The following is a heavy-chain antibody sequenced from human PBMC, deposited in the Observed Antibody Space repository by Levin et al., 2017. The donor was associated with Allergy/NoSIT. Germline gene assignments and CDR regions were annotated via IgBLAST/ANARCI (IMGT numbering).Heavy chain of an antibody. CDR3: ARDRVDCSSTSCHNYYYYDGMDV. CDR2: ISSSSSYI. CDR1: GFTFSSYS. D-gene: IGHD2-2*02. J-gene: IGHJ6*02. Sequence: GESLKISCAASGFTFSSYSMNWVRQAPGKGLEWVSSISSSSSYIYYADSVKGRFTISRDNAKNSLYLQMNSLRAEDTAVYYCARDRVDCSSTSCHNYYYYDGMDVWGQGTTVTVSS. V-gene: IGHV3-21*01.